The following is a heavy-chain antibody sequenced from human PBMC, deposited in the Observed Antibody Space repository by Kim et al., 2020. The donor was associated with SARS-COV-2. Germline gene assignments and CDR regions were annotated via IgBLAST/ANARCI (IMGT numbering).Heavy chain of an antibody. CDR2: ISGRGGST. CDR3: AKFPHRVVSPYYYYMDV. Sequence: GGSLRLSCAASGFTFSSYAMSWVRQAPGKGLEWVSAISGRGGSTYYADSVKGRFTISRDNSKNTLYLQMNSLRAEDTAVYYCAKFPHRVVSPYYYYMDVWGKGTPVTVSS. J-gene: IGHJ6*03. V-gene: IGHV3-23*01. D-gene: IGHD3-3*01. CDR1: GFTFSSYA.